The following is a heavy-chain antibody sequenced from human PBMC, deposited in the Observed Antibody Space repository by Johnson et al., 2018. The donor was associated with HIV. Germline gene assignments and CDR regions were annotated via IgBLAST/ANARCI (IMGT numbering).Heavy chain of an antibody. V-gene: IGHV3-30*19. J-gene: IGHJ3*02. CDR1: GFTFSSYG. CDR3: AKGVYSSSPINYHAFDI. Sequence: QVQLVESGGGVVQPGGSLRLSCAASGFTFSSYGMHWVRKAPGKGLEWVAVISYDGSNKYYADSVKGRFTISRDNSKNTLYLQMNSLRAEDTALYYCAKGVYSSSPINYHAFDIWCQGTMVTVSS. D-gene: IGHD6-6*01. CDR2: ISYDGSNK.